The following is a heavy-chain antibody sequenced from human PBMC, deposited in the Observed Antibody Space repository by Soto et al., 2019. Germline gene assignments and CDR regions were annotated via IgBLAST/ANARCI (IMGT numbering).Heavy chain of an antibody. V-gene: IGHV3-21*01. D-gene: IGHD3-10*01. Sequence: EVQLVESGGGLVKPGGSLRLSCAASGFTFSSYSMTWVRQAPRKGLEWVSSINSRSSSIYYADSVKGRFTISRDNAKNSLYLQMNSLRAEDTAVYYCARNPSGDYWGQGTLVTVSS. CDR1: GFTFSSYS. J-gene: IGHJ4*02. CDR2: INSRSSSI. CDR3: ARNPSGDY.